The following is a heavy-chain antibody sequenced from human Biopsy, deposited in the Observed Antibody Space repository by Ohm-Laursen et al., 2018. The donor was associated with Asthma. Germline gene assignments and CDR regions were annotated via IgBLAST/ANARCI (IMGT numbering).Heavy chain of an antibody. CDR1: GFTFSSYA. J-gene: IGHJ5*02. CDR2: ISSSSSTI. V-gene: IGHV3-48*04. D-gene: IGHD3-9*01. CDR3: AKAERYFDWYWFDP. Sequence: GSLGLSCAASGFTFSSYAMNWVRQAPGKGLEWVSYISSSSSTIYYADSVKGRFTISSDNAKNSLYLQMDSLRAEDTAVYYCAKAERYFDWYWFDPWGQGTLVTVSS.